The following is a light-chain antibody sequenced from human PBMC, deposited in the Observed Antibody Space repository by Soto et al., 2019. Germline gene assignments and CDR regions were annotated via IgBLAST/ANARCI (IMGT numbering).Light chain of an antibody. CDR1: QGIGSD. CDR2: GAS. V-gene: IGKV1-9*01. CDR3: QKYDSAPT. Sequence: QLTQSPSSLSASVGDRVTITCRASQGIGSDLAWYQQKPGRAPKLLIFGASTLQSGVPSRFSGSGSGTDFTLTISSLQPEDVASYYCQKYDSAPTFGPGTKVDIK. J-gene: IGKJ1*01.